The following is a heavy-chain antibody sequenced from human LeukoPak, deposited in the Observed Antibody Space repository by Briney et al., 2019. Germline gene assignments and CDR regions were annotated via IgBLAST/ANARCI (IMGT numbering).Heavy chain of an antibody. CDR2: ISGSGGST. D-gene: IGHD1-14*01. V-gene: IGHV3-23*01. Sequence: TGGSLRLSCAASGFTFSSYGMSWVRQAPGKGLEWVSAISGSGGSTYYADSVKGRFTISRDNSKNTLYLQMNSLRAEDTAVYYCAKVRLLEPSEGFDYWGQGTLVTVSS. J-gene: IGHJ4*02. CDR3: AKVRLLEPSEGFDY. CDR1: GFTFSSYG.